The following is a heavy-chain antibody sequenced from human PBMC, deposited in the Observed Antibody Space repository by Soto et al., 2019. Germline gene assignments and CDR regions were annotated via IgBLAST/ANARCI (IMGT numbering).Heavy chain of an antibody. V-gene: IGHV3-74*01. CDR1: GFTFSSYW. D-gene: IGHD2-8*01. J-gene: IGHJ6*03. CDR2: INSDGSST. CDR3: ARVGGCTNGVCYFWNYYYYMDV. Sequence: GGSLRLSCAASGFTFSSYWMHWVHQAPGKGLVWVSRINSDGSSTSYADSVKGRFTISRDNAKNTLYLQMNSLRAEDTAVYYCARVGGCTNGVCYFWNYYYYMDVWGKGTTVTVSS.